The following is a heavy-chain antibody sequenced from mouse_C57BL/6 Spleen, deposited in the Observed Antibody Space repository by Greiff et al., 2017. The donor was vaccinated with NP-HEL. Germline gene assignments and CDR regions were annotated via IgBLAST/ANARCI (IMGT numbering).Heavy chain of an antibody. CDR3: ARITTVAHDAMDY. V-gene: IGHV1-80*01. CDR1: GYAFSSYW. J-gene: IGHJ4*01. Sequence: VKLLESGAELVKPGASVKISCKASGYAFSSYWMNWVKQRPGKGLEWIGQIYPGDGDTNYNGKFKGKATLTADKSSRPAYMQLSSLTSEDSAVYFGARITTVAHDAMDYCGQGTSVTVSS. CDR2: IYPGDGDT. D-gene: IGHD1-1*01.